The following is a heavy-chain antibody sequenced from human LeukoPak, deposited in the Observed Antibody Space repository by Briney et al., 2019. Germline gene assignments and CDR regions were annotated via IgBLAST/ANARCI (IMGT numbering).Heavy chain of an antibody. V-gene: IGHV3-48*02. D-gene: IGHD6-13*01. J-gene: IGHJ4*02. CDR2: ISGGSSTI. CDR1: GFTFNNYW. CDR3: ARDYGYSSSFDY. Sequence: AGGSLRLSCAASGFTFNNYWMHWVRQAPGKGLEWVSYISGGSSTIHYADSVKGRFTISRDNAKNSLYLQMNSLRDEDTALYYCARDYGYSSSFDYWGQGTLVTVSS.